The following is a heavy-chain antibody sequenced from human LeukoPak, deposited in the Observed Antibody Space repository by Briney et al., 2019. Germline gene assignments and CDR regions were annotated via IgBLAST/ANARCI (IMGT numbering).Heavy chain of an antibody. CDR3: ARDGGSGGSCYSD. V-gene: IGHV3-21*01. CDR2: ISSSGSYI. Sequence: GGSLRLSCAASGFTFSSYSMNWVRQAPGKGLEWVSSISSSGSYIYYADSVKGRFTISRDNAKNSLYLQMNSLRAEDTAVYYCARDGGSGGSCYSDWGQGTLVTVSS. CDR1: GFTFSSYS. D-gene: IGHD2-15*01. J-gene: IGHJ4*02.